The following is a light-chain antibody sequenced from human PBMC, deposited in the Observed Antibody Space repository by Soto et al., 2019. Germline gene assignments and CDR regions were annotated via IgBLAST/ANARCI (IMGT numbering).Light chain of an antibody. CDR1: QSVLYSSNNKNY. Sequence: DIVMTQSPDSLAVSLGERATINCKSSQSVLYSSNNKNYLAWYQQRPGQPPKLLIYWASTRESGVPDRVSGSGSGTDFTLTITSLQAEDVAVYYGQQYESTRPTVGEGTKLVIK. CDR3: QQYESTRPT. V-gene: IGKV4-1*01. CDR2: WAS. J-gene: IGKJ2*01.